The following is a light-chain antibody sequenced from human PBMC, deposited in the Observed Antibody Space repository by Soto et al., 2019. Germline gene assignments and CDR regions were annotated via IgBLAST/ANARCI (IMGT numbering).Light chain of an antibody. CDR3: QKYNSGPCT. CDR2: AAS. CDR1: QSVSSY. J-gene: IGKJ2*02. Sequence: EIVLTQSPATLSVSPGERGTVSCRASQSVSSYLAWYQQKPGQAPRLLIYAASSTATGIPARFSGSGSGTDFTLTISSLQPEDIATYYCQKYNSGPCTFGQGTKVDIK. V-gene: IGKV3-11*01.